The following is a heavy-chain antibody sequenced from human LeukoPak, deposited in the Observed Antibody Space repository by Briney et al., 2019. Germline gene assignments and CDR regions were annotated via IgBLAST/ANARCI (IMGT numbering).Heavy chain of an antibody. D-gene: IGHD2-8*01. V-gene: IGHV3-30*03. CDR2: ISYDGSNK. CDR1: EFTFNTYG. J-gene: IGHJ4*02. Sequence: GRSLRLSCAASEFTFNTYGMHWVRQAPGKGLEWVAVISYDGSNKYYADSVKGRFTISRDNSKNTLSLQMNSLRPEDTAVYYCARDGGTRALDYWGQGTLVTVSS. CDR3: ARDGGTRALDY.